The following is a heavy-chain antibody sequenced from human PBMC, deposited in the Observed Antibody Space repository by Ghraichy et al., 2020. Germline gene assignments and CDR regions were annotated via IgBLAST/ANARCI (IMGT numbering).Heavy chain of an antibody. Sequence: ESLNISCTVSGGSMYSYFWSWIRQPPGKGLEWIGYIYYSGSTNYNPSLKSRLTISIDTSKNQFSLKLNSLTATDTAVYYCARHTRPIVGTTLHAVDMWGQGTMVTVSS. CDR1: GGSMYSYF. CDR2: IYYSGST. V-gene: IGHV4-59*08. D-gene: IGHD1-26*01. CDR3: ARHTRPIVGTTLHAVDM. J-gene: IGHJ3*02.